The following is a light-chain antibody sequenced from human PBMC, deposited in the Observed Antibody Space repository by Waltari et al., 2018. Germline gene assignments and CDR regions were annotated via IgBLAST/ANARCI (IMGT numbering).Light chain of an antibody. Sequence: VFRQSAGPRLLYEGERACISCRASQSVSRTLAWYQQKPGQAPKLLIYGATIRATCIPDSFTCSGSVTDFSLTSSRLEPKDFAIYLCQHYVSLPATFGEKTKVEMK. CDR1: QSVSRT. V-gene: IGKV3-20*01. CDR2: GAT. J-gene: IGKJ1*01. CDR3: QHYVSLPAT.